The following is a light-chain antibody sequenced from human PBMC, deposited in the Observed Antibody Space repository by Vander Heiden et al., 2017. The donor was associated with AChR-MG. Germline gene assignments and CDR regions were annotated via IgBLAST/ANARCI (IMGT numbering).Light chain of an antibody. Sequence: DIQMTQSPSTLSASVGDRVTITCRASQSISNWLAWYQQKPGKAPNLLIYRASTLESGVPSRFSGSGSGTEFTLTISSLQPDDFATYYCQQYNSFPGTFCQGTKVEIK. J-gene: IGKJ1*01. CDR3: QQYNSFPGT. V-gene: IGKV1-5*03. CDR2: RAS. CDR1: QSISNW.